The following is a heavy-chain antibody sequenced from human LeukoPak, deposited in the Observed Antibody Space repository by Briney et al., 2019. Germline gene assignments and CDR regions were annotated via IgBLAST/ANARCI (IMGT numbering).Heavy chain of an antibody. CDR1: GFTFSSYW. D-gene: IGHD3-3*01. V-gene: IGHV3-7*01. Sequence: GGSLRLSCAASGFTFSSYWMNWVRQAPGKGLEWVANIKQDGSEKYYVDSVKGRFTISRDNVKNSLYLQMNSLRAEDTAVYYCARGDFWSGYANDYWGQETLVTVSS. CDR2: IKQDGSEK. J-gene: IGHJ4*02. CDR3: ARGDFWSGYANDY.